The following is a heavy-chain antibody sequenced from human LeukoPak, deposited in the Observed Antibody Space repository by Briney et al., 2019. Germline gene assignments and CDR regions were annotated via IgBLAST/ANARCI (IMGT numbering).Heavy chain of an antibody. CDR3: AEDTAGYSSGWYWFDP. J-gene: IGHJ5*02. CDR1: GFTFSSYA. V-gene: IGHV3-23*01. Sequence: GGSLRLSCAASGFTFSSYAMSWVRQAPGKGLEWVSAISGSGGSTYYADSVKGRFTISRDNSKNTLYLQMNSLRAEDTAVYYCAEDTAGYSSGWYWFDPWGQGTLSPSPQ. CDR2: ISGSGGST. D-gene: IGHD6-19*01.